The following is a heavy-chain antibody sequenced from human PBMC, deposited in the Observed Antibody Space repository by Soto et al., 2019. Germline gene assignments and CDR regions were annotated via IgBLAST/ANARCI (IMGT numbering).Heavy chain of an antibody. D-gene: IGHD2-21*01. CDR3: AKAPSTDCNSGACSLRS. V-gene: IGHV3-23*01. J-gene: IGHJ5*02. CDR2: ISGGNT. CDR1: GFTFSNYG. Sequence: EVQLFESGGGLVQPGVSLRLSCAASGFTFSNYGMSWVRQAPGKGLEWVSSISGGNTFYAGSVKGRFTICRDNSKNPLYLQMNSLTAEDTAVYYCAKAPSTDCNSGACSLRSWGQGTLVTVSS.